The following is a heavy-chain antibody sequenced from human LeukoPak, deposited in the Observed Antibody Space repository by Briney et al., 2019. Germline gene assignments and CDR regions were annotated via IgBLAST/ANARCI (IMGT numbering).Heavy chain of an antibody. D-gene: IGHD3-10*01. J-gene: IGHJ6*03. CDR3: AKVAYYYGSGSYGDYYYYMDV. V-gene: IGHV3-9*01. CDR1: GVTFDDYA. CDR2: ISWNSGSI. Sequence: PGRSLRLSCAASGVTFDDYALHWGRHAPGTGLEWVSGISWNSGSIGYAVSVKGRFTISRHNAQNSLYLQMNSLRAEDTALYYCAKVAYYYGSGSYGDYYYYMDVWGKGTTVTVSS.